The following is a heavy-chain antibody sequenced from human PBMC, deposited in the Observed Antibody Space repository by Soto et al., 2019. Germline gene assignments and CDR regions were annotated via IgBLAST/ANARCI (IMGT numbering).Heavy chain of an antibody. D-gene: IGHD1-26*01. CDR3: ARDLGWELGYSF. CDR1: GGSISSSNW. J-gene: IGHJ4*02. CDR2: IYHSGST. V-gene: IGHV4-4*02. Sequence: SETLSLTCAVSGGSISSSNWWSWVRQPPGKGLEWIGEIYHSGSTNYNPSLKGRVTISVDKSKNQCSLKLSSVTAADTAVYYCARDLGWELGYSFWGQGTLVTVSS.